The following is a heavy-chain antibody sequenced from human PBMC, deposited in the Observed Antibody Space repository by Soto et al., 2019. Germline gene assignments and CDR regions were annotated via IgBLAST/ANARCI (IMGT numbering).Heavy chain of an antibody. CDR2: INPNSGGT. D-gene: IGHD2-21*02. CDR1: GYTFTGYY. V-gene: IGHV1-2*04. J-gene: IGHJ4*02. Sequence: QVQLVQSGAEVKKPGASVKVSCKASGYTFTGYYMHWVRQAPGQGLEWMGWINPNSGGTNYAQKIQGWVTMTRDTSMSTAYMELSRLGSDDTAVYYCARSPGGVVTAMYYFDYWGQGTLVTVSS. CDR3: ARSPGGVVTAMYYFDY.